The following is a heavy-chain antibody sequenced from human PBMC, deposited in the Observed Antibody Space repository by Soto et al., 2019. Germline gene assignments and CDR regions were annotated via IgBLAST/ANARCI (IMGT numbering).Heavy chain of an antibody. CDR2: ISSIGST. J-gene: IGHJ6*02. CDR3: ARGLVIRPYYYHGMDV. D-gene: IGHD3-9*01. V-gene: IGHV4-30-4*01. CDR1: GCSISSGDYF. Sequence: QVQLQESGPGLVKPSQTLSLTCTVSGCSISSGDYFWSWIRQSPGKGLEWIGYISSIGSTYYNPSLKSRVSVSRDTSKNQFSLQLSSVTTTDTAVYYCARGLVIRPYYYHGMDVWGQGTTVTVSS.